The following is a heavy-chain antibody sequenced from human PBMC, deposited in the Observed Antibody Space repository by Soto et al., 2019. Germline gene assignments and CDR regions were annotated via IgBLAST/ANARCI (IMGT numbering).Heavy chain of an antibody. V-gene: IGHV1-69*01. Sequence: QVQLVQSGAEVKRPGSSVKVSCKASGGTFSSNTYGISWVRQAPGLGLEWVGGITPLFRASNYGQKFQGKVTMTADESTGTAYMELSSLRTEDTALYYGARGFDYYNYTVDVRGHAFDIWGQGTMVTVSS. J-gene: IGHJ3*02. CDR1: GGTFSSNTYG. CDR3: ARGFDYYNYTVDVRGHAFDI. CDR2: ITPLFRAS. D-gene: IGHD2-8*02.